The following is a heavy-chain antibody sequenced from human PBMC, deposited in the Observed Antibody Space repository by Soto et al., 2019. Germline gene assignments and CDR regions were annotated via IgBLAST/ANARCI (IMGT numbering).Heavy chain of an antibody. CDR1: GGSISSYY. D-gene: IGHD2-2*01. J-gene: IGHJ6*03. CDR2: IYYSGST. CDR3: ARLPTVVPAAMEYYYYYYYMDV. V-gene: IGHV4-59*08. Sequence: PSETLSLTCTVSGGSISSYYWSWIRQPPGKGLEWIGYIYYSGSTNYNPSLKSRVTISVDTSKNQFSLKLSSVTAADTAVYCCARLPTVVPAAMEYYYYYYYMDVWGKGTTVTVSS.